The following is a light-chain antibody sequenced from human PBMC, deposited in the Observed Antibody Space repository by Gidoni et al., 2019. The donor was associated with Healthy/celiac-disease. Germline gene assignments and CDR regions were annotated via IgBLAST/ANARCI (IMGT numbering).Light chain of an antibody. V-gene: IGKV1-39*01. J-gene: IGKJ1*01. CDR3: QQSYSTPRAWT. CDR2: AAS. Sequence: TITCRASQSISSYLNWYQQKPGKAPKLLIYAASSLQSGVPSRFSGSGSGTDFTLTISSLQPEDFVTYYCQQSYSTPRAWTFGQGTKVEIK. CDR1: QSISSY.